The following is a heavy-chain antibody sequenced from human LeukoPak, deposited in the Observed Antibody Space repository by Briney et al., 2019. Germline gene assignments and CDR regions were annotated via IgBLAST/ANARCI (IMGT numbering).Heavy chain of an antibody. CDR3: AKSHRRDGYNSSRWFDP. CDR1: GFTFSSYA. CDR2: ISGSGGST. D-gene: IGHD5-24*01. J-gene: IGHJ5*02. V-gene: IGHV3-23*01. Sequence: GGSLRLSCAASGFTFSSYAMSWVRQAPGKGLEWVSAISGSGGSTYYVDSVKGRFTISRDNSKNTLYLQMNSLRAEDTAVYYCAKSHRRDGYNSSRWFDPWGQGTLVTVSS.